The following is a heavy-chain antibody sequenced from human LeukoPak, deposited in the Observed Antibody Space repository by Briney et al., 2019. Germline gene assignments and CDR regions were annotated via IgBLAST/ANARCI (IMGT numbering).Heavy chain of an antibody. V-gene: IGHV3-23*01. J-gene: IGHJ4*02. CDR1: GFTFSSYA. D-gene: IGHD3-22*01. CDR2: ISGSGGST. Sequence: GGSLRLSCAASGFTFSSYAMSWVRQAPGKGLEWVSAISGSGGSTYYADSVKGRFTISRDNSKNTLYLQMNSLRAEDAAVYYCAKCRDYYDSSGYYDYWGQGTLVTVSS. CDR3: AKCRDYYDSSGYYDY.